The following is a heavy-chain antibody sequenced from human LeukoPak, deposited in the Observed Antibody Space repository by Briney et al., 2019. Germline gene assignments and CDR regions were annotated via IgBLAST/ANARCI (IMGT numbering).Heavy chain of an antibody. CDR2: IFYSGST. CDR1: GGSISSSSYS. J-gene: IGHJ4*02. Sequence: SETLSLTCTVSGGSISSSSYSWGWIRQPPGKGLGWIGSIFYSGSTYYNPSLKSRVTISLDTSKSQFSLKVSSVTAADTAVYYCARHSFGVGYTNFDYWGQGTLVTVSS. CDR3: ARHSFGVGYTNFDY. V-gene: IGHV4-39*01. D-gene: IGHD5-24*01.